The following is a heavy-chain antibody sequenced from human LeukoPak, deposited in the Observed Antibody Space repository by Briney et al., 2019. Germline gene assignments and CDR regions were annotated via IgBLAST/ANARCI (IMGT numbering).Heavy chain of an antibody. CDR1: GFTVSSNY. V-gene: IGHV3-23*01. D-gene: IGHD3-10*01. Sequence: GGSLRLSCAASGFTVSSNYMSWVRQAPGKGLEWVSVISGSGANTYFADSVKGRFTISRDNSNSTLYLQMNSLSAEDTAVYYCAKEGGPYTSGTYSDYWGQGTLVTVSS. J-gene: IGHJ4*02. CDR3: AKEGGPYTSGTYSDY. CDR2: ISGSGANT.